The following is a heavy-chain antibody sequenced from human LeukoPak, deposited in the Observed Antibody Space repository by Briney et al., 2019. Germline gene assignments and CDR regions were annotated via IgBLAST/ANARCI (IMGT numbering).Heavy chain of an antibody. CDR1: GGTFSSYA. V-gene: IGHV1-69*13. Sequence: SVKVSCKASGGTFSSYAISWVRQAPGQGLEWMGGIIPIFGTANYAQKFQGRVTITADESTSTAYMELSSPRSEDTAVYYCARSEYNWNDVEGYYFDYWGQGTLVTVSS. CDR2: IIPIFGTA. CDR3: ARSEYNWNDVEGYYFDY. J-gene: IGHJ4*02. D-gene: IGHD1-1*01.